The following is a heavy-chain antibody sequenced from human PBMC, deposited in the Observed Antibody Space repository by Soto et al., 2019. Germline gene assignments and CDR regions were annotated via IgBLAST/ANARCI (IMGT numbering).Heavy chain of an antibody. D-gene: IGHD6-19*01. J-gene: IGHJ4*02. V-gene: IGHV4-59*01. Sequence: SETLSITCTFSVGSISIYYWSWIRQPPGKGLEWIGYIYYSGSTNYNPSLKSRVTISVDTSKNQSSLKLSSVTAADMAVYYCARVRSSGWYFHFDYWGQGTMVTVSS. CDR2: IYYSGST. CDR1: VGSISIYY. CDR3: ARVRSSGWYFHFDY.